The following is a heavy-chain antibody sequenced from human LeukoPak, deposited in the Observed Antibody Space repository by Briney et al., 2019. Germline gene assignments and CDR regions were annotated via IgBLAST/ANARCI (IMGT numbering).Heavy chain of an antibody. D-gene: IGHD1-1*01. Sequence: PSEALSLTCSVSGGSFSSGSYYWSRIRQPAGKGLEWIGRIYPSGSTNYNPSLKSRVTISVDTSKNQFSLNLNSVTAADTAVYYCAREGTDGFDYRGQGALVTVSS. V-gene: IGHV4-61*02. CDR1: GGSFSSGSYY. J-gene: IGHJ4*02. CDR2: IYPSGST. CDR3: AREGTDGFDY.